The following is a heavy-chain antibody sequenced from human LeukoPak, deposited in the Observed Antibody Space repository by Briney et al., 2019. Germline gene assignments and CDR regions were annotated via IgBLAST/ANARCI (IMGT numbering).Heavy chain of an antibody. Sequence: GASVKVSCKASGYTFTGYYMHWVRQAPGQGLEWMGWINPNSGGTNYAQKFQGRVTMTRDTSISTAYMELSRLRSDDTAVYYCARGQSGIVVVPAAIDFDYWGQGTLVTVSS. CDR3: ARGQSGIVVVPAAIDFDY. V-gene: IGHV1-2*02. D-gene: IGHD2-2*01. CDR1: GYTFTGYY. CDR2: INPNSGGT. J-gene: IGHJ4*02.